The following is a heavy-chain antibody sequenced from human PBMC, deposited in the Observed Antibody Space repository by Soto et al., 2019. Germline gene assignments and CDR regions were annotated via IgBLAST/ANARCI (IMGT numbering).Heavy chain of an antibody. CDR3: AKEIAGLPHAFDI. CDR2: LNGGSDGE. J-gene: IGHJ3*02. D-gene: IGHD2-15*01. Sequence: GGSLRLSCTASGFTFSDYPMNWVRQAPGKGLEWVSALNGGSDGEYYAASVEGRFTIRRDNLKNTLYLQMNSLSAEDTALYYCAKEIAGLPHAFDIWGQGTMVTVSS. CDR1: GFTFSDYP. V-gene: IGHV3-23*01.